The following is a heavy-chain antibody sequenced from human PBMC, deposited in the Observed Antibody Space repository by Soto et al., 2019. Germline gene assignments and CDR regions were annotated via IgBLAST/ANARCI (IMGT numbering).Heavy chain of an antibody. CDR2: ISYDGSNK. CDR1: GFTFSSYG. CDR3: AKVLYSYYYGMDV. D-gene: IGHD3-16*01. Sequence: QVQLVESGGGVVQPGRSLRLSCAASGFTFSSYGMHWVRQAPGKGLEWVAVISYDGSNKYYADSVKGRFTISRDNSKNTLYLQMNSLRAEDTAVYYCAKVLYSYYYGMDVWGPGTTVTVSS. J-gene: IGHJ6*02. V-gene: IGHV3-30*18.